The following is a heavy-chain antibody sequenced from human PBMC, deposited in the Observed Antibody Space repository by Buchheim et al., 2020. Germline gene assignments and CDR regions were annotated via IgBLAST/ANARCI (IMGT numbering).Heavy chain of an antibody. CDR3: ARDKRARGGSGSYRYY. CDR1: RFTFSNYW. D-gene: IGHD3-10*01. CDR2: ISSSSSTI. Sequence: EVYLVESGGGLVQPGGSLRLSCVASRFTFSNYWMHWVRQAPGKGLEWVSYISSSSSTIYYADSVKGRFTISRDNAKNSLYLQMNSLRDEDTAVYYCARDKRARGGSGSYRYYWGQGTL. J-gene: IGHJ4*02. V-gene: IGHV3-48*02.